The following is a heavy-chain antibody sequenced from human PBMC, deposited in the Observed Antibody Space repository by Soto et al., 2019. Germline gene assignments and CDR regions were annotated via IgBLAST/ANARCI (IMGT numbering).Heavy chain of an antibody. CDR1: GLTSSTYA. J-gene: IGHJ4*02. V-gene: IGHV3-23*01. CDR2: ISGSVDRT. D-gene: IGHD3-10*01. CDR3: AKSGAHSARXXXXXXXX. Sequence: GGSLRLSCAASGLTSSTYAMSWVRQAPGKGLEWVSGISGSVDRTDYADSVKGRFTISRDNSKNTIYLQMSSLGGDDTALYYCAKSGAHSARXXXXXXXXXGQGTLVTVSS.